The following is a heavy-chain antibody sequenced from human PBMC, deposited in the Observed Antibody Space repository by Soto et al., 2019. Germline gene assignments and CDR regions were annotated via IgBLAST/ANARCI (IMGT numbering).Heavy chain of an antibody. Sequence: ASVKVSCKASGGTFSSYAISWVRQAPGQGLEWMGGIIPIFGTANYAQKFQERVTITRDMSTSTAYMELSSLRSEDTAVYYCAAGLYDFWSGYDYWGQGTLVTVSS. CDR1: GGTFSSYA. J-gene: IGHJ4*02. CDR3: AAGLYDFWSGYDY. CDR2: IIPIFGTA. D-gene: IGHD3-3*01. V-gene: IGHV1-69*05.